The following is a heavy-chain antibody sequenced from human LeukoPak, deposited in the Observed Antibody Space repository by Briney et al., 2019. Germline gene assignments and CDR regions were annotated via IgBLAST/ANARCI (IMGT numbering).Heavy chain of an antibody. D-gene: IGHD2-2*01. CDR1: GSRFTTYW. Sequence: GAPLKISCRGPGSRFTTYWIGWVRQMPGKGLEWMGSIYPGDSDTRYTPSFQGQVTMSADKSINTAYLQWSSLKASDTATYYCARRQGCSSTSCPPDYWGQGTLVTVST. V-gene: IGHV5-51*01. J-gene: IGHJ4*02. CDR2: IYPGDSDT. CDR3: ARRQGCSSTSCPPDY.